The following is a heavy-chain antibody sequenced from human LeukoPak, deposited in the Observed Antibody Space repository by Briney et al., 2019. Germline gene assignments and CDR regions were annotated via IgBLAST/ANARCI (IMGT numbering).Heavy chain of an antibody. V-gene: IGHV1-2*02. CDR2: INPNSGGT. J-gene: IGHJ4*02. CDR1: GYTFTSYY. Sequence: ASVKVSCKASGYTFTSYYIHWVRQAPGQGLEWMGWINPNSGGTNYAQKFQGRVTMTRDTSISTAYMELSRLRSDDTAVYYCARDSGGVEFDYWGQGTLVTVSS. CDR3: ARDSGGVEFDY. D-gene: IGHD3-10*01.